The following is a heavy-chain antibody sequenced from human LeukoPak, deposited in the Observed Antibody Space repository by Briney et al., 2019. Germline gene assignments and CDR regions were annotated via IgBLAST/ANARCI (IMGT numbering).Heavy chain of an antibody. CDR2: ISSNGGST. CDR1: GFTFSSYA. D-gene: IGHD5-24*01. J-gene: IGHJ3*02. V-gene: IGHV3-64*01. Sequence: PGGSLRLSCAASGFTFSSYAMHWVRQAPGKGLEYVSAISSNGGSTYYANSVKGRFTISRDNSKNTLYLQMGSLRDEDMAVYYCARVGPRWAFDTWGQGTMVTVSS. CDR3: ARVGPRWAFDT.